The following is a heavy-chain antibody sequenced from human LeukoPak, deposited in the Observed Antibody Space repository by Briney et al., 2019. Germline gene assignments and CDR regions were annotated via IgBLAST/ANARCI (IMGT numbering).Heavy chain of an antibody. CDR3: ARASIAAADTVWFDP. V-gene: IGHV4-4*07. CDR1: GGSISRYY. CDR2: IYTSGST. Sequence: PSETLSLTCTVSGGSISRYYWSCIRQPAGRGLEWIGRIYTSGSTNYNPSLKSRVTLSVDKSKNQFSLKLSSVTAADTAVYYCARASIAAADTVWFDPWGQGTLVTVSS. J-gene: IGHJ5*02. D-gene: IGHD6-13*01.